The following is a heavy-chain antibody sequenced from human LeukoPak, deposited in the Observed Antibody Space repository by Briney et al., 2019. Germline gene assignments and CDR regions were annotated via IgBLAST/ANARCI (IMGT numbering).Heavy chain of an antibody. D-gene: IGHD1-26*01. CDR3: ARDSFGSSRPSDF. J-gene: IGHJ4*02. V-gene: IGHV1-8*03. CDR2: MNPNSGNT. CDR1: GYTFTSYD. Sequence: ASVKVSCKASGYTFTSYDINWVRQATGQGLEWMGWMNPNSGNTGYAQKFQGRVTITRNTSVTTAYMELSSLRSEDTAVYYCARDSFGSSRPSDFWGQGTLVTVSS.